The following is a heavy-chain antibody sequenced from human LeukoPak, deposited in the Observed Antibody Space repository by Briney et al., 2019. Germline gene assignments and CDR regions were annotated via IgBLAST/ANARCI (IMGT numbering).Heavy chain of an antibody. Sequence: GGSLRLSCEVSGFTFSDYAMSWVRQAPGKGLEWVSTISGSGGRSYSEDPVKGRFTISRDNSKNTLYLQMNSLRAEDTAVYYCAKGVISVAGTDYWGQGTLVTVSS. V-gene: IGHV3-23*01. CDR2: ISGSGGRS. CDR1: GFTFSDYA. D-gene: IGHD6-19*01. J-gene: IGHJ4*02. CDR3: AKGVISVAGTDY.